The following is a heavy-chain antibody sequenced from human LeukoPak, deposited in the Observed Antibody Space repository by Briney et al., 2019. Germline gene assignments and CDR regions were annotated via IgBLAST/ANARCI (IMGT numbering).Heavy chain of an antibody. CDR3: AKDRSRTQWELPTQPI. V-gene: IGHV3-23*01. CDR1: GFTFSSYA. D-gene: IGHD1-26*01. CDR2: ISGSGGST. Sequence: QSGGSLRLSCAASGFTFSSYAMSWVRQAPGKGLEWVSAISGSGGSTYYADSVKGRFTISRDNSKNTLYLQMNSLRAEDTAVYYCAKDRSRTQWELPTQPIWGQGTLVTVSS. J-gene: IGHJ4*02.